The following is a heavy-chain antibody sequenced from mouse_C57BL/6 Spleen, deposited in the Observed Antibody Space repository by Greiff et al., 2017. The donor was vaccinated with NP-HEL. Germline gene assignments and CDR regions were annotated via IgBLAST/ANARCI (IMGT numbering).Heavy chain of an antibody. CDR1: GFTFTDYY. CDR3: ARSYYSNYGAMDY. J-gene: IGHJ4*01. D-gene: IGHD2-5*01. V-gene: IGHV7-3*01. Sequence: EVQGVESGGGLVQPGGSLSLSCAASGFTFTDYYMSWVRQPPGKALEWLGFIRNKANGYTTEYSASVKGRFTISRDNSQIILYLQMNALRAEDSATYYCARSYYSNYGAMDYWGQGTSVTVSS. CDR2: IRNKANGYTT.